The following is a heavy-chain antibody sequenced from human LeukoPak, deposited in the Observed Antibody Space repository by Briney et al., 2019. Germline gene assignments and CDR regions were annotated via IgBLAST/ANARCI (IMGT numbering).Heavy chain of an antibody. V-gene: IGHV3-21*01. CDR1: TFAFSTSW. CDR3: ARARLGYYDEYFDP. Sequence: PGGSLRLSCAASTFAFSTSWMNWGRQAPGKGLEWVSSITSTSSHINYADSVRGRFTISRDNAKNALFLQMTSLTDEDTALYYCARARLGYYDEYFDPWGQGTQVTVSS. J-gene: IGHJ5*02. D-gene: IGHD3-16*01. CDR2: ITSTSSHI.